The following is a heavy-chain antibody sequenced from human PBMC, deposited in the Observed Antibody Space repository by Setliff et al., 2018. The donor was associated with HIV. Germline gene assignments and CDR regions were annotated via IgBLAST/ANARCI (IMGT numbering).Heavy chain of an antibody. Sequence: PSETLSLTCTVSGGSISSGSYYWSWIRQPAGKGLEWIGRIYTSGSTNYNPSLKSRVTISVDKSKNQFSLKLSSVTAADTAVYYCARDPFGELAGLTLGWYFDIWGRGTLVTVSS. D-gene: IGHD3-10*01. V-gene: IGHV4-61*02. CDR1: GGSISSGSYY. CDR3: ARDPFGELAGLTLGWYFDI. CDR2: IYTSGST. J-gene: IGHJ2*01.